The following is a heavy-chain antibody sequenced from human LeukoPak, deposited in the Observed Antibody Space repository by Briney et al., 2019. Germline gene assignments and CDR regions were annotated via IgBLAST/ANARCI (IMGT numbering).Heavy chain of an antibody. CDR3: ARDGPYSSSWHDDY. V-gene: IGHV3-48*04. CDR2: ISSGSSTI. CDR1: GFTFSSYS. J-gene: IGHJ4*02. Sequence: PGGSLRLSCAASGFTFSSYSMNWVRQAPGKGLEWVSYISSGSSTIYYADSVKGRFTISRDNAKKSLYLQMNSLRAEDTAVYYCARDGPYSSSWHDDYWGQGTLVTVSS. D-gene: IGHD6-13*01.